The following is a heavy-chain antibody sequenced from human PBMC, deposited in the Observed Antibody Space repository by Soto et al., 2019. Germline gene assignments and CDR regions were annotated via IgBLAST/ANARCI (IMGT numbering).Heavy chain of an antibody. Sequence: QVQLVESGGGVVQPGTSLRLSCAASGFTFGNYGMNWVRQPPCKGLEWISSILYDGSDKYYADSVKGRFTISRDGSKNTLYLQTDSLRPEDEAVYYCEKWGEVRNNPGGNYYYGMDVWGQGTTVTVSS. D-gene: IGHD3-16*01. CDR1: GFTFGNYG. CDR2: ILYDGSDK. CDR3: EKWGEVRNNPGGNYYYGMDV. V-gene: IGHV3-30*18. J-gene: IGHJ6*02.